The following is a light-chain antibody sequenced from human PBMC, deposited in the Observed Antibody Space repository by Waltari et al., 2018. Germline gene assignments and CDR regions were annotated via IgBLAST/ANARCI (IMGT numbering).Light chain of an antibody. J-gene: IGKJ3*01. Sequence: DIVMTQSPDSLAVSLGERATINCKSSQSVLYSSNNKNHLAWYQQKPGQSPKLLIYWASTRESGVPDRFSGSGSGTDFTLTISSLQAEDVAVYYCQQYYATPRTFGPGPKVDIK. CDR3: QQYYATPRT. CDR2: WAS. V-gene: IGKV4-1*01. CDR1: QSVLYSSNNKNH.